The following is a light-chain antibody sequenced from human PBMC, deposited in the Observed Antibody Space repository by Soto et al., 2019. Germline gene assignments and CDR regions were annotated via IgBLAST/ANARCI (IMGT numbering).Light chain of an antibody. CDR1: QNISND. V-gene: IGKV3-15*01. Sequence: EVVMTQSPATVSVSPGEGVTLSCRASQNISNDLAWYQQKPGQAPRLLIYGASTRATGVPARFSGGGSGTEFTLTISSLQSEDFAFYYCQQNNKWPPVTFGGGNKVEIK. J-gene: IGKJ4*01. CDR3: QQNNKWPPVT. CDR2: GAS.